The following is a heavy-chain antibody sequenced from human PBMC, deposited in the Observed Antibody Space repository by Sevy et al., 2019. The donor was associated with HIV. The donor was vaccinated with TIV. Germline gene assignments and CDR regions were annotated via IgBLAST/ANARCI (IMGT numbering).Heavy chain of an antibody. J-gene: IGHJ4*02. D-gene: IGHD6-13*01. Sequence: SETLSLTCTVSGGSIRGYHWSWIRQPAGKGLEWIGRIYSSGRHGYTSGSTNYNTSLKGRFTMSLDTSKNQFSLNLISVTAADTAFYYCARERSEAAVPYYFDYWGQGTLVTVSS. CDR3: ARERSEAAVPYYFDY. CDR1: GGSIRGYH. CDR2: IYSSGRHGYTSGST. V-gene: IGHV4-4*07.